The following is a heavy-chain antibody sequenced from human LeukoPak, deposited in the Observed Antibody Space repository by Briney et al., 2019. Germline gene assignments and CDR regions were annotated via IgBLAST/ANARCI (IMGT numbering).Heavy chain of an antibody. CDR3: ALLNDDYGLGGDFDY. CDR1: GFTFSSYG. D-gene: IGHD4-17*01. Sequence: GGSLRLSCAASGFTFSSYGMHWVRQAPGKGLEWVAFIRYDGSNKYYADSVKGRFTISRDNSKNTLYLQMNSLRAEDTAVYYCALLNDDYGLGGDFDYWGQGTLVTVSS. V-gene: IGHV3-30*02. CDR2: IRYDGSNK. J-gene: IGHJ4*02.